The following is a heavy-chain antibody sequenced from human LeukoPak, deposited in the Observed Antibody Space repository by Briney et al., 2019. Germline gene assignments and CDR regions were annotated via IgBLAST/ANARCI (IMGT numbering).Heavy chain of an antibody. J-gene: IGHJ4*02. V-gene: IGHV4-38-2*02. CDR3: ARLLTGYSYGYY. D-gene: IGHD5-18*01. Sequence: SETLSLTCTVSGFSISSGYYWGWIRQPPGKGLEWIGTIYHSGITYYNPSLKSRVTISVETSKNQFSLKLSSVTAADTAVYYCARLLTGYSYGYYWGQGTLVTVYS. CDR2: IYHSGIT. CDR1: GFSISSGYY.